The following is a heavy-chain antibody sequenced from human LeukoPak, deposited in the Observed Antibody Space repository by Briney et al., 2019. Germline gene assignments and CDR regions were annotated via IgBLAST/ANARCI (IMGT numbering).Heavy chain of an antibody. CDR1: GYSISSGYY. V-gene: IGHV4-38-2*02. Sequence: SETLSLTCTVSGYSISSGYYWGWIRHPPGRGRGWFGSIYHSGSTYYNPSLKSRVTISVDTSKNQFSLKLSSVTAADTAVYYCARVNVGGNWFDPWGQGTLVTVSS. CDR3: ARVNVGGNWFDP. J-gene: IGHJ5*02. D-gene: IGHD1-26*01. CDR2: IYHSGST.